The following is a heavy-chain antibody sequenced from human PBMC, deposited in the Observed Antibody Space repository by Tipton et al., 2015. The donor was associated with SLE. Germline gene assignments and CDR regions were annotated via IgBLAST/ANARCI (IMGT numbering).Heavy chain of an antibody. V-gene: IGHV4-59*08. CDR1: GASMSDYY. Sequence: TLSLTCTVSGASMSDYYWSWIRQPPGKGLEWIGYTSYSWTTNYNASLKSRVTISVDTSTNQFSLNLSSVTAADTAVYYCARHFDAGCPSCPESNNWFDAWGQGILVSVSS. CDR2: TSYSWTT. CDR3: ARHFDAGCPSCPESNNWFDA. J-gene: IGHJ5*02. D-gene: IGHD2-2*01.